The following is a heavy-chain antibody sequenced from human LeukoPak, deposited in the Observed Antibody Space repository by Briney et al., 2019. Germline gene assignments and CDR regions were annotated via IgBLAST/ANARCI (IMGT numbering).Heavy chain of an antibody. CDR2: ISSSGGT. CDR3: ARTTEGGYTYDYFYYYYMDV. J-gene: IGHJ6*03. V-gene: IGHV4-61*02. Sequence: SQTLSLTCTVSGDSISSGDYYWSWIRQPAGKGLEWIGRISSSGGTNYNPSLKSRVTISVDTSKNQFSLKLSSVTAADTAVYFCARTTEGGYTYDYFYYYYMDVWGKGTTVTISS. CDR1: GDSISSGDYY. D-gene: IGHD5-18*01.